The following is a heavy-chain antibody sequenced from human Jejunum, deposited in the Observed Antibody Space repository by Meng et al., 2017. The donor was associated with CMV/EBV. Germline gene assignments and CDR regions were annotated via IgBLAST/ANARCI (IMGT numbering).Heavy chain of an antibody. CDR2: ISSSGRTI. CDR1: FTFSDYF. J-gene: IGHJ6*02. Sequence: FTFSDYFMSWIRQAPGKGLEWVSYISSSGRTIYYADSVKGRFTISRDNAKNSLYLQMNSLRAEDTAVYYCAGVPLPTFFYYSMDVWGQGTTVTSP. CDR3: AGVPLPTFFYYSMDV. V-gene: IGHV3-11*01.